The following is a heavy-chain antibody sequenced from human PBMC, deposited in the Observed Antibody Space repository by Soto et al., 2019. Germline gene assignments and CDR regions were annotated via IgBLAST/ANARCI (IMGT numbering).Heavy chain of an antibody. Sequence: PSETLSLTCAVSGGSISSGGYSWCWIRQPPGKGLEWIGYIYHSGSTYYNPSLKSRVTISVDRSKNQFSLKLSSVTAADTAVYYCARDRGAAGTFYFDYWGQGTLVTVSS. V-gene: IGHV4-30-2*01. D-gene: IGHD6-13*01. CDR2: IYHSGST. CDR1: GGSISSGGYS. CDR3: ARDRGAAGTFYFDY. J-gene: IGHJ4*02.